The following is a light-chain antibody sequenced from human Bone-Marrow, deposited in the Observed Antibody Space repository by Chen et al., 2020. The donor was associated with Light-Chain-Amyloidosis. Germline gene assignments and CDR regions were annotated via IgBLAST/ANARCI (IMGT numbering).Light chain of an antibody. J-gene: IGLJ3*02. CDR1: SSDIGDYTF. CDR3: SSYTSTSTIVL. CDR2: DVS. Sequence: QSALTQPASVSGSPGQSITISCTGTSSDIGDYTFVSWYQQHPGKAPKVIIYDVSNRPSWVSTRFSGSPSGNTASLSISGLQTDDEADYYCSSYTSTSTIVLFGGGTRLTVL. V-gene: IGLV2-14*03.